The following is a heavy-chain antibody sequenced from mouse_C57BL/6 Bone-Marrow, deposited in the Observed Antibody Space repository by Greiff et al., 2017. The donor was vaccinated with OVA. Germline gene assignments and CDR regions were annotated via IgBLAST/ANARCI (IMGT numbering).Heavy chain of an antibody. CDR2: IHPNSGST. Sequence: QVQLQQPGAELVKPGASVKLSCKASGYTFTSYWMHWVKQRPGQGLEWIGMIHPNSGSTNYNEKFKRKTTLTVDKSSSTAYMQLSSLTSEYSAVYYCARRRDLRDFVYWGQGTTLTVSS. D-gene: IGHD3-3*01. V-gene: IGHV1-64*01. CDR3: ARRRDLRDFVY. CDR1: GYTFTSYW. J-gene: IGHJ2*01.